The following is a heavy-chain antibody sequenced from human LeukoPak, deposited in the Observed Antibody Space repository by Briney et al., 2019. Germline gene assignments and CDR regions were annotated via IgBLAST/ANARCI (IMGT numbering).Heavy chain of an antibody. V-gene: IGHV4-31*03. J-gene: IGHJ3*02. Sequence: SETLSLTCTVSGGSISSGGYYWSWIRQHPGKGLEWIGYIYYSGSTYYNPSLKSRVTISVDTSKNQFSLKLSSVTAADTAVYYCARDREYDGSGYYYRAGLFDIWGQGTMVTVSS. CDR3: ARDREYDGSGYYYRAGLFDI. CDR1: GGSISSGGYY. D-gene: IGHD3-22*01. CDR2: IYYSGST.